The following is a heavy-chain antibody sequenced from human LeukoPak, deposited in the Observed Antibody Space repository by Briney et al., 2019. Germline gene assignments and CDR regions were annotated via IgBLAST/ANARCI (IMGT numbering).Heavy chain of an antibody. J-gene: IGHJ4*02. D-gene: IGHD3-16*01. V-gene: IGHV4-31*03. CDR2: IYYTGST. Sequence: SETLSLTCTVSGGSISSGGFYWNWIRQHPGKGLEWIGYIYYTGSTYSNPSLKSRVTMSVDTSKNQFSLKPSSVTAADTAVYYCASSFDFVWGTDCWGQGALVTVSS. CDR1: GGSISSGGFY. CDR3: ASSFDFVWGTDC.